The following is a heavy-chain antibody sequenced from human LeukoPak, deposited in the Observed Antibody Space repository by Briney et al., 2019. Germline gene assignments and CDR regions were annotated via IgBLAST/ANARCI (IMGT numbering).Heavy chain of an antibody. J-gene: IGHJ6*02. CDR3: VKGYSSGWTREYYGMDV. Sequence: GGSLRLSCAASGFTFSSYAMNWGRQAPGKGRERVSYISGGSRYTNYADSVKGRFTISRANSKNTLYLQMNSLRAEDTALYYCVKGYSSGWTREYYGMDVWGQGTTVTVSS. CDR1: GFTFSSYA. CDR2: ISGGSRYT. V-gene: IGHV3-23*01. D-gene: IGHD6-19*01.